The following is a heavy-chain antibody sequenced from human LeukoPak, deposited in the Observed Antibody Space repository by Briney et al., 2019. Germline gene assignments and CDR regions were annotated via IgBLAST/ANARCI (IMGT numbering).Heavy chain of an antibody. V-gene: IGHV3-30*04. J-gene: IGHJ4*02. D-gene: IGHD4-17*01. CDR1: GFTFSSYA. CDR3: ARDVYGDYFDY. CDR2: ISYDGSNK. Sequence: GGSLRLSCAASGFTFSSYAMHWVRQAPGKGLEWVAVISYDGSNKYYADSVKGRFTISRDYSKNTLYLQMNSLRAEDTAVYYCARDVYGDYFDYWGQGTLVTVSS.